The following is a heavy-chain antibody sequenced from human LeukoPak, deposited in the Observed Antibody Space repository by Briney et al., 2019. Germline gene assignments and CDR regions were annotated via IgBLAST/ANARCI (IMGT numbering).Heavy chain of an antibody. J-gene: IGHJ4*02. CDR3: AREEYYDSSGYYDGIDY. CDR2: IYYSGST. D-gene: IGHD3-22*01. Sequence: SETLSLTCTVSGDSISSGDYYWSWIRQPPGKGLEWIGSIYYSGSTYYNPSLKSRVTISVDTSKNQFSLKLSSVTAAETAVYYCAREEYYDSSGYYDGIDYWGQGTLVTVSS. CDR1: GDSISSGDYY. V-gene: IGHV4-39*07.